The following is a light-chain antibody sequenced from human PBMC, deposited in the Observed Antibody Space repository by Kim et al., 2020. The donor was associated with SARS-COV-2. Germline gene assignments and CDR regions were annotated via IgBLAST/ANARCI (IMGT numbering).Light chain of an antibody. CDR3: QQYNSYPLT. V-gene: IGKV1-5*01. J-gene: IGKJ4*01. CDR2: DAS. Sequence: ASVGDRVTSTCRASQSISNWLAWYQQKPGKAPKLLIYDASSLGSGVPSRISGSGSGTEFTLAISSLQSDDFATYYCQQYNSYPLTFGGGTKVDIK. CDR1: QSISNW.